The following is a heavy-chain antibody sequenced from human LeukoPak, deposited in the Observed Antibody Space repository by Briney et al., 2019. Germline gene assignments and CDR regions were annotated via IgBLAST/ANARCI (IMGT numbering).Heavy chain of an antibody. J-gene: IGHJ4*02. V-gene: IGHV4-59*01. D-gene: IGHD2-15*01. CDR1: GGSISRYY. Sequence: SETLSLTCTVSGGSISRYYWSWIRQPPGKGREWIGYIYYSGSTSYNPSLKSRVTISVDTSKNQFSLKLSSVTAADTAVYYCARLRYCSGGSCYFTPSYFDYWGQGTLVTVSS. CDR2: IYYSGST. CDR3: ARLRYCSGGSCYFTPSYFDY.